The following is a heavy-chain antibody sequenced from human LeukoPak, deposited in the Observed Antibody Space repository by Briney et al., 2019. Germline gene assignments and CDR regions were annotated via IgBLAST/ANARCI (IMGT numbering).Heavy chain of an antibody. D-gene: IGHD6-13*01. CDR1: GFTVSSNY. Sequence: GGSLRLSRAASGFTVSSNYMSWVRQAPGKGLAWVSVIYSGGSTYYADSVKGRFTISRDNSKNTLYLQMNSLRAEDTAVYYCAGSSWYAGGNWFDPWGQGTLVTVSS. V-gene: IGHV3-53*01. CDR3: AGSSWYAGGNWFDP. CDR2: IYSGGST. J-gene: IGHJ5*02.